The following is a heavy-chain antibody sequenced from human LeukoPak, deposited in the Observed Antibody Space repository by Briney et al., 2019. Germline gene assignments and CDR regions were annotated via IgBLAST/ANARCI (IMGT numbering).Heavy chain of an antibody. J-gene: IGHJ4*02. CDR3: ARASYYYDSSGYYHGFDY. Sequence: GGSLRLSCAASGFTVSSNYMSWVRQAPGKGLEWVSVIYSGGSTYYADSVKGRFTISRDNSKNTLYLQMNSLRAEDTAVYYCARASYYYDSSGYYHGFDYWGQGTLVTVSS. CDR2: IYSGGST. CDR1: GFTVSSNY. D-gene: IGHD3-22*01. V-gene: IGHV3-53*01.